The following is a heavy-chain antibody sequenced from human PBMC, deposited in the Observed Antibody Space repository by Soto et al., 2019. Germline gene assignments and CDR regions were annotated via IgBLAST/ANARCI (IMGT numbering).Heavy chain of an antibody. CDR2: ISENGGSRGGA. CDR3: ASAKAVVIAPLGI. CDR1: GFTFNNSA. V-gene: IGHV3-23*01. Sequence: GGSLRLSCTGSGFTFNNSAMTWVRQAPGQGLEWVASISENGGSRGGAYYADSVKGRITISRDNTKNTLYLQVDSLTGADTAVNYCASAKAVVIAPLGIWGQGALVTVSS. D-gene: IGHD2-21*01. J-gene: IGHJ3*02.